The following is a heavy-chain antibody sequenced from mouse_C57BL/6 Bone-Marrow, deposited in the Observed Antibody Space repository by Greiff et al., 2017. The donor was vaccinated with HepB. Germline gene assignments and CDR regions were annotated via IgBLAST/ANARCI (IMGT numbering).Heavy chain of an antibody. CDR1: GYTFTSYW. Sequence: QVQLQQPGAELVMPGASVKLSCKASGYTFTSYWMHWVKQRPGQGLEWIGEIDPSDSYTNYNQKFKGKSTLTVDKSSSTAYMQLSSLTSEDSAVYYCARELRLRFAYWSQGTLVTVSA. CDR2: IDPSDSYT. V-gene: IGHV1-69*01. CDR3: ARELRLRFAY. J-gene: IGHJ3*01. D-gene: IGHD3-2*02.